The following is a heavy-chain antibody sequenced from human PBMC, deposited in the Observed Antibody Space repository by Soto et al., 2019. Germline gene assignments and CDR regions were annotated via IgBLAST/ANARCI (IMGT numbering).Heavy chain of an antibody. D-gene: IGHD3-3*01. J-gene: IGHJ4*02. CDR1: GGSISSYY. CDR2: IYYSGST. V-gene: IGHV4-59*01. Sequence: LETLSLTCTVSGGSISSYYGSWIRQPPGKGLEWIGYIYYSGSTNYNPSLKSRVTISVDTSKNQFSLKLSSVTAADTAVYYCARGIFEVDYWGQGTLVTVSS. CDR3: ARGIFEVDY.